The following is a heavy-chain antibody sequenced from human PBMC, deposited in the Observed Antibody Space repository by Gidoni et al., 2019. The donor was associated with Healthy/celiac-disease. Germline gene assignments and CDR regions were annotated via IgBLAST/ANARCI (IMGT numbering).Heavy chain of an antibody. Sequence: QITLKESGPTLVKPTQTLTLTCTFSGFSLSTSGVGVGWIRQPPGKALEWLALIYWNDDKRYSPSLKSRLTITKDTSKNQVVLTMTNMDPVDTATYYCARQNSTRRQWDTQAAGIVDYWGQGTLVTVSS. CDR3: ARQNSTRRQWDTQAAGIVDY. CDR2: IYWNDDK. J-gene: IGHJ4*02. D-gene: IGHD6-13*01. CDR1: GFSLSTSGVG. V-gene: IGHV2-5*01.